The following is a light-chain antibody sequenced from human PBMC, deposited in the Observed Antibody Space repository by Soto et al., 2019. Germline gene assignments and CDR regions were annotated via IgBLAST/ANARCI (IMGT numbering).Light chain of an antibody. J-gene: IGKJ1*01. Sequence: DIQMTQSPSTLSASVGDRVTITCRASQSISSWLAWYQQKPGKAPKLLIYKASSLERGGPSRFSGRGSGTEFTLTISSLQPDDCATYYCQQYNSYPWTFGQGTKVEIK. V-gene: IGKV1-5*03. CDR2: KAS. CDR3: QQYNSYPWT. CDR1: QSISSW.